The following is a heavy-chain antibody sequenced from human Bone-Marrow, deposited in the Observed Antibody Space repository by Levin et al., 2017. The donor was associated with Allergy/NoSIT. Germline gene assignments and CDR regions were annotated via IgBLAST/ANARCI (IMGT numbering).Heavy chain of an antibody. CDR1: GESISSGGYY. Sequence: SETLSLTCTVSGESISSGGYYWSWIRQLPGKGLEWIGYIYYTGSTYYNPSLKSRTHISVDTSKNEFALKMNLLSDADTAVYYCARSVGNGYLSNFDYWGQGTLVTVSS. CDR3: ARSVGNGYLSNFDY. CDR2: IYYTGST. J-gene: IGHJ4*02. V-gene: IGHV4-31*03. D-gene: IGHD3-22*01.